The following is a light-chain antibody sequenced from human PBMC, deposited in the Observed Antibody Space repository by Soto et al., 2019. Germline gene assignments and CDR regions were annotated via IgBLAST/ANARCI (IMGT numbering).Light chain of an antibody. V-gene: IGLV1-51*01. CDR2: DDN. J-gene: IGLJ1*01. CDR1: SSNIGGNS. CDR3: GSWDSSLSAYV. Sequence: VLTQPPSVSAAPGQRVTISCSGSSSNIGGNSVSWYQQLPGTAPKLLIYDDNKRPSGIPDRFSGSKSGTSATLGITGFQTGDEADYYCGSWDSSLSAYVFGTGTRSPS.